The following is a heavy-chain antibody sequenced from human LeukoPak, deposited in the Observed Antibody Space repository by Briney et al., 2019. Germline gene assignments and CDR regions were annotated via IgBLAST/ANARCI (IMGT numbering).Heavy chain of an antibody. V-gene: IGHV3-9*01. CDR1: GFTFTNYW. CDR3: AKAHMVRGVFYPFDY. J-gene: IGHJ4*02. D-gene: IGHD3-10*01. Sequence: GGSLRLSCAASGFTFTNYWMNWVRQAPGKGLEWVSGISWNSGSIGYADSVKGRFTISRDNAKNSLYLQMNSLRAEDTALYYCAKAHMVRGVFYPFDYWGQGTLVTVSS. CDR2: ISWNSGSI.